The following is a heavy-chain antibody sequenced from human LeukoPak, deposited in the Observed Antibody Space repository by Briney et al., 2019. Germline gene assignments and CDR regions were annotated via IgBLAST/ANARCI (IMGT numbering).Heavy chain of an antibody. J-gene: IGHJ3*02. V-gene: IGHV3-21*01. D-gene: IGHD1-26*01. CDR1: GFTFGSYT. CDR2: ISSSSSYI. Sequence: GGSLRLSCAASGFTFGSYTMNWVRQAPGKGLEWVSSISSSSSYIYYADSVKGRFTISRDNAKKSLCLQMNSLRAEDTAVYYCARGWPRGAFDIWGQGTMVTVSS. CDR3: ARGWPRGAFDI.